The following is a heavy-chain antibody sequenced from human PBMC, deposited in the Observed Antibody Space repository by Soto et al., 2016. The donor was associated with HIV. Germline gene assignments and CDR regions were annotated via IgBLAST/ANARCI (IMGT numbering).Heavy chain of an antibody. V-gene: IGHV1-8*03. J-gene: IGHJ4*02. CDR2: MNPNSGNT. CDR3: ARDVGYGWSSFDY. CDR1: GYAFTYYD. Sequence: QVQLVQSGAEVKKPGASVKVSCKASGYAFTYYDIYWVRQATGQGLEWMGWMNPNSGNTGYAQKFQGRVTITRNTSIRTAYMELSSLRSEDTAVYYCARDVGYGWSSFDYVGPGSPGHRLL. D-gene: IGHD6-19*01.